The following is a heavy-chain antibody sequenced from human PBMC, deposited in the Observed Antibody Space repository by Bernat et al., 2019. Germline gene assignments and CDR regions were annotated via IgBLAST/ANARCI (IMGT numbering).Heavy chain of an antibody. CDR1: GFTFSSYA. CDR3: ARGSDIVVVPAAIPGGDYFDY. Sequence: VQLVESGGGLVQPGRSLRLSCAASGFTFSSYAMHWVRQAPGKGLEWVAVISYDGSNKYYADSVKGRFTISRDNSKNTLYLQMNSLRAEDTAVYYCARGSDIVVVPAAIPGGDYFDYWGQGTLVTVSS. V-gene: IGHV3-30*01. J-gene: IGHJ4*02. CDR2: ISYDGSNK. D-gene: IGHD2-2*01.